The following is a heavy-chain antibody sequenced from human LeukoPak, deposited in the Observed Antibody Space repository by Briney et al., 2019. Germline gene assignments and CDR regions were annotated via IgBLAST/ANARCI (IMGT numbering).Heavy chain of an antibody. V-gene: IGHV3-23*01. D-gene: IGHD3-16*01. CDR2: ISGTGGSI. CDR3: AKGMGGLPTCMDV. J-gene: IGHJ6*03. CDR1: GFSFGSKA. Sequence: GGSLRLSCAASGFSFGSKAVSWVRQAPGKGLEWVSAISGTGGSIYYADSVKGRFTISRDNSKSTLYLQMNSLRAEDTAVYYCAKGMGGLPTCMDVWGKGTTVTVSS.